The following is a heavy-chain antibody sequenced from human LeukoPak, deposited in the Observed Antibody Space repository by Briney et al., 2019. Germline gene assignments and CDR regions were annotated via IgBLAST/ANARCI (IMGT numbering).Heavy chain of an antibody. J-gene: IGHJ4*02. CDR1: GFTFSNYA. CDR2: SSGSGGST. V-gene: IGHV3-23*01. Sequence: GGSLRLSCAASGFTFSNYAMSWVRQAPGKGLEWVSASSGSGGSTYYADSVKGRFTISRDDSKNTLYLQMNSLRAEDTAVYYCARRYSSSWCHDYWGQGALVTVSS. CDR3: ARRYSSSWCHDY. D-gene: IGHD6-13*01.